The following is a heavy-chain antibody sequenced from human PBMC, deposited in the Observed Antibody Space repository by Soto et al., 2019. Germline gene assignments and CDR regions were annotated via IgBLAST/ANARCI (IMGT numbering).Heavy chain of an antibody. CDR1: GYSFTSYW. CDR2: IYPGDSDT. J-gene: IGHJ6*02. Sequence: GESLKLSCKGSGYSFTSYWIGWVRQMPGKGLEWMGIIYPGDSDTRYSPSFQGQVTISADKSISTAYLQWSSLKASDTAMYYCARTSAAGKYYYGMDVWGQGTTVTVSS. D-gene: IGHD6-13*01. CDR3: ARTSAAGKYYYGMDV. V-gene: IGHV5-51*01.